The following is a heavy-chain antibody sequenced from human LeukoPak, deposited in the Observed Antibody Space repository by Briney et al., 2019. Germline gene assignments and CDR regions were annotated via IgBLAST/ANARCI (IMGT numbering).Heavy chain of an antibody. V-gene: IGHV5-51*06. CDR3: ARHSDCGGDCPFDY. J-gene: IGHJ4*02. CDR1: GYNLVSYW. D-gene: IGHD2-21*02. CDR2: IYPGDSES. Sequence: GESLKISCKASGYNLVSYWIAWVRQMPGRGLEWMGVIYPGDSESRYRSSFQGQVTISVDKSINSAYLQWSSLKASDTAMYYCARHSDCGGDCPFDYWGQGTLVTVSS.